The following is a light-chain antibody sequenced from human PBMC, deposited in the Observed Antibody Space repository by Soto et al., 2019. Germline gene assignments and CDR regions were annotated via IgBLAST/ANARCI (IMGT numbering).Light chain of an antibody. Sequence: QCVLTQPPSASGTPGQRVTISCSGSSSNIGSKTVNWYQQLPGTVPKLLIYNSYQRPSGVPDRFSGSKSGTSASLAISGLQPEDEADYYCAAWDASLNGYVFGTGTKVTVL. CDR2: NSY. V-gene: IGLV1-44*01. J-gene: IGLJ1*01. CDR1: SSNIGSKT. CDR3: AAWDASLNGYV.